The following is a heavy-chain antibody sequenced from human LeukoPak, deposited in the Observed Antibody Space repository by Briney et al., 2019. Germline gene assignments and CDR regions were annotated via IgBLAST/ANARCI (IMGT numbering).Heavy chain of an antibody. CDR3: ARGSDETTVTTYDY. D-gene: IGHD4-17*01. Sequence: ASVKVSCKASGGTFSSYAISWVRQAPGQGLEWMGGIIPIFGTANYAQKFQGRVTITADESTSTAYMELSSLRSEDTAVYYCARGSDETTVTTYDYWAREPWSPPPQ. CDR1: GGTFSSYA. V-gene: IGHV1-69*13. CDR2: IIPIFGTA. J-gene: IGHJ4*02.